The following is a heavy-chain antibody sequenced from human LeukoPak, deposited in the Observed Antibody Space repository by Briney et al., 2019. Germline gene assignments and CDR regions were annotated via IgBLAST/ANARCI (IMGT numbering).Heavy chain of an antibody. V-gene: IGHV3-7*01. Sequence: PGGSLRLSCAASGFTFSSYWMSWVRQAPGKGLEWVANIKQDGREKYYVDSVKGRFTISRDNAKNSLYLQMNSLRAEDTAVYYCAREALGSSSPFDYWGQGTLVTVSS. CDR1: GFTFSSYW. CDR3: AREALGSSSPFDY. D-gene: IGHD6-13*01. J-gene: IGHJ4*02. CDR2: IKQDGREK.